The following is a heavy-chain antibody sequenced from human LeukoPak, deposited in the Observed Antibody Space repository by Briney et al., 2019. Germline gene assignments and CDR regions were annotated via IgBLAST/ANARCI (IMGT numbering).Heavy chain of an antibody. J-gene: IGHJ4*02. V-gene: IGHV3-23*01. D-gene: IGHD6-19*01. CDR2: ISGSGGST. Sequence: GGSQRLSCAASGFTFSSYAMSWVRQAPGNGLEWVSAISGSGGSTSYADSVKGRFTISRDNSKNTLYLQMNSLRAEDTAVYYCAKDSSGRQPSTDFDYWGQGTLVTVSS. CDR1: GFTFSSYA. CDR3: AKDSSGRQPSTDFDY.